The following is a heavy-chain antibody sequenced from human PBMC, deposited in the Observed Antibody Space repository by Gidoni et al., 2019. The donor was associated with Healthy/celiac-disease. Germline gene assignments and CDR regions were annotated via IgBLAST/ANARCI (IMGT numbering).Heavy chain of an antibody. CDR3: AVSRLVYAIRYYDYGMDV. Sequence: QVQLVQSGAEVKKPGASVKVSCTSSGYTFTSSGISWVRQAPGQGLEWMGWISAYNGNTNYAQKLQGRVTMTTDTSTSTAYMELRSLRSDDTAVYDCAVSRLVYAIRYYDYGMDVWGQGTTVTVSS. V-gene: IGHV1-18*01. CDR2: ISAYNGNT. CDR1: GYTFTSSG. D-gene: IGHD2-8*01. J-gene: IGHJ6*02.